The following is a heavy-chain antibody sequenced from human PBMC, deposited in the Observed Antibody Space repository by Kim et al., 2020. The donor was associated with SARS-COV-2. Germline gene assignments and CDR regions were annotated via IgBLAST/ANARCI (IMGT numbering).Heavy chain of an antibody. CDR3: ARVILYQNWFDP. CDR1: GGTFSSYT. D-gene: IGHD2-8*01. V-gene: IGHV1-69*02. Sequence: SVKVSCKASGGTFSSYTISWVRQAPGQGLEWMGRIIPILGIANYAQKFQGRVTITADKSTSTAYMELSSLRSEDTAVYYCARVILYQNWFDPWGQGTLVTVSS. CDR2: IIPILGIA. J-gene: IGHJ5*02.